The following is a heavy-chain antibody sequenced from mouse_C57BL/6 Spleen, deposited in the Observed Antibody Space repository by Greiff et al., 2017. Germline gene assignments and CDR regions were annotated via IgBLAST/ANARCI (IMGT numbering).Heavy chain of an antibody. CDR2: IYPGGGYT. J-gene: IGHJ1*03. D-gene: IGHD1-1*01. V-gene: IGHV1-63*01. Sequence: VQLQQSGAELVRPGTSVKMSCKASGYTFTNYWIGWAKQRPGHGLEWIGDIYPGGGYTNYNEKFKGKATLTADKSSSTAYMQFSSLTSEDSAIYYCARSIYYYGSSYVRWYFDVWGTGTTVTVSS. CDR1: GYTFTNYW. CDR3: ARSIYYYGSSYVRWYFDV.